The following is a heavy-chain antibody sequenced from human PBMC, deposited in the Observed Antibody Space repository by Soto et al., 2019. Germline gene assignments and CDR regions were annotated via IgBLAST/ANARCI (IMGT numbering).Heavy chain of an antibody. V-gene: IGHV3-23*01. Sequence: PGGSLRLSCAASGFTFSTYAMTWFRQAPGKGLEWVSAISASGGSTYYADSVKGRFTISRDNSKNTLYLQMNSLRAEDTAVYYCVRGPMTLIGPGKFLYWGQGTLVTVPQ. CDR3: VRGPMTLIGPGKFLY. CDR1: GFTFSTYA. J-gene: IGHJ1*01. D-gene: IGHD3-22*01. CDR2: ISASGGST.